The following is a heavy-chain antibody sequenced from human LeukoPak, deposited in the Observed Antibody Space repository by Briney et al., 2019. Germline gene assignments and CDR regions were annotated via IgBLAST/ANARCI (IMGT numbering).Heavy chain of an antibody. CDR2: ISYDGSNK. J-gene: IGHJ4*02. CDR1: GFTFSSYA. D-gene: IGHD2-8*01. V-gene: IGHV3-30-3*01. CDR3: AKDRSDNNTWYAGSH. Sequence: GRSLRLSCAASGFTFSSYAMHWVRQAPGKGLEWVAVISYDGSNKYYADSVKGRFTISRDNSKSTLYLQMNSLRADDTAVYYCAKDRSDNNTWYAGSHWGQGTLVTVSS.